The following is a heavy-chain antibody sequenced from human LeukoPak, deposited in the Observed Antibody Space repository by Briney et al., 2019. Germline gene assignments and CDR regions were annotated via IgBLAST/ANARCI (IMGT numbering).Heavy chain of an antibody. V-gene: IGHV1-69*13. CDR3: ARSPTNYGDEIDY. CDR2: IIPIFGTA. D-gene: IGHD4-17*01. Sequence: ASVKVSCKASGGTFISYAISWVRQAPGQGLEWMGGIIPIFGTANYAQKFQGRVTITADESTSTAYMELSSLRSEDTAVYYCARSPTNYGDEIDYWGQGTLVTVSS. CDR1: GGTFISYA. J-gene: IGHJ4*02.